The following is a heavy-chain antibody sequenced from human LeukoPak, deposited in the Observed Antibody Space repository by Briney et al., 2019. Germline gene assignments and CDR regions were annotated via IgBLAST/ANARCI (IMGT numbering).Heavy chain of an antibody. V-gene: IGHV3-23*01. CDR3: AKSPGWRQLASFDC. Sequence: AGGSLRLSCAASGFTFSSYAMSWVRQAPGKGLEWVSAISGSGGGTSYYADSVKGRFTISRDNSKNTLYLQMNSLRAEDTAVYYCAKSPGWRQLASFDCWGQGTLVTVSS. D-gene: IGHD6-13*01. CDR1: GFTFSSYA. J-gene: IGHJ4*02. CDR2: ISGSGGGTS.